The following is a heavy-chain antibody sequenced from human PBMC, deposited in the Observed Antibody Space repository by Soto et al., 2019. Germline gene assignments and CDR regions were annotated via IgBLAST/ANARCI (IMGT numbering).Heavy chain of an antibody. CDR1: GFTFSSYV. J-gene: IGHJ3*01. V-gene: IGHV3-23*01. CDR3: GKDRDDYGDYAF. Sequence: GGSLRLSCEASGFTFSSYVMSWVRQAPGKGLEWVSSVSGSGASTYYARSVTGRFTISRASSRNTLFLQMNSLRAEDTAIYYCGKDRDDYGDYAF. CDR2: VSGSGAST. D-gene: IGHD4-17*01.